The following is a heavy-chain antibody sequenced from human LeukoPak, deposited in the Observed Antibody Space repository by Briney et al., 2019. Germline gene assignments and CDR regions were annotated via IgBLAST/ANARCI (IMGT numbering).Heavy chain of an antibody. V-gene: IGHV4-4*07. D-gene: IGHD6-13*01. CDR3: ARDKDSSSWPMYYFDY. CDR1: GGSISSYY. Sequence: PSETLSLTCTVSGGSISSYYWSWIRQPAGKGLEWIGRIYTSGSTNYNPSLKSRVTMSVDTSKNQFSLKLSSVTAADTAVYYCARDKDSSSWPMYYFDYWGQGTLVTVSS. CDR2: IYTSGST. J-gene: IGHJ4*02.